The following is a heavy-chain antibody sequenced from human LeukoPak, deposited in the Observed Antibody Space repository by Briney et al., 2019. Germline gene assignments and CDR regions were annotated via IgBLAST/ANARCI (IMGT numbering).Heavy chain of an antibody. CDR1: GGSISSYY. Sequence: SETLSLTCTVSGGSISSYYWSWIRQPPGKGLEWIGYIYYSGSTNYNPSLKSRVTISVDTSKNQFSLKLSSVTAADTAVYYCAREGYYDSGGYRGYYYYGMDVWGQGTTVTVSS. CDR3: AREGYYDSGGYRGYYYYGMDV. J-gene: IGHJ6*02. D-gene: IGHD3-22*01. CDR2: IYYSGST. V-gene: IGHV4-59*01.